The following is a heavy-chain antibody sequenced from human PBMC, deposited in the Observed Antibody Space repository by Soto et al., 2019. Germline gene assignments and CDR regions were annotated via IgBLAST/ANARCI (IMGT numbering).Heavy chain of an antibody. V-gene: IGHV1-46*03. J-gene: IGHJ4*02. CDR2: INPSGGTT. Sequence: QVQLVQSGAEVKKPGASVKVSCKASGYTFTSYYMHWVRQAPGQGLEWMGIINPSGGTTSYAQKFQGRVTMTRDTSTSTVYMELSSLRSEDTAVYYCVRVYCSGGGSYSIDYWGQGTLVTVSS. CDR3: VRVYCSGGGSYSIDY. D-gene: IGHD2-15*01. CDR1: GYTFTSYY.